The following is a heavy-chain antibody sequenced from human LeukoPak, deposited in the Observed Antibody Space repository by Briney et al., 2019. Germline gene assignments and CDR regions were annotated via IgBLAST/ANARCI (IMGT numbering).Heavy chain of an antibody. J-gene: IGHJ6*02. CDR2: ITPILGIA. Sequence: SVKVSRKASGGTFSSYTISWVRQAPGQGLEWMGRITPILGIANYAQKFQGKVTITADKSTSTAYMELSSLRSEDTAVYYCARVACSSTSCYYYYGMDVWGQGTTVTVSS. D-gene: IGHD2-2*01. CDR1: GGTFSSYT. CDR3: ARVACSSTSCYYYYGMDV. V-gene: IGHV1-69*02.